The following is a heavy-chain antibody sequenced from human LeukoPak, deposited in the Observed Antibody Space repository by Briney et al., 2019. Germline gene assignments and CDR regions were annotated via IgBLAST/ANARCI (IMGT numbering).Heavy chain of an antibody. J-gene: IGHJ4*02. Sequence: GGSLTLSCSVSGLIARSNYMAGVRQAPGKGLQWISFIYGGGNTLYADSVMGRFSISRDNSKTTLYLQMNSLRAEDTAVYYCATGVRSGMPFDFWGQGTLVTVSS. CDR2: IYGGGNT. V-gene: IGHV3-53*01. CDR1: GLIARSNY. CDR3: ATGVRSGMPFDF. D-gene: IGHD4-17*01.